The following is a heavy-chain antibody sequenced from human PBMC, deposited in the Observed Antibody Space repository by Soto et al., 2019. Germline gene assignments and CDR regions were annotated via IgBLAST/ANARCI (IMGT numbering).Heavy chain of an antibody. V-gene: IGHV3-30*14. Sequence: QVQLVESGGGVVQPGRSLRLSCAASGFTFSSYAMHWVRQAPGKGLEWVAVISYDGSNKYYADSVKGRFTISRDNSKNSVYLQLTSLSTVDTAVYRCARAGYCGSECYHHYYGTDVWGQGTTVTVSS. CDR1: GFTFSSYA. CDR3: ARAGYCGSECYHHYYGTDV. J-gene: IGHJ6*02. D-gene: IGHD2-21*01. CDR2: ISYDGSNK.